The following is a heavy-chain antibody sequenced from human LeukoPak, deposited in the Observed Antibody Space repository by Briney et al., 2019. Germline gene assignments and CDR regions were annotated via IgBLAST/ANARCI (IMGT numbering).Heavy chain of an antibody. V-gene: IGHV3-33*01. J-gene: IGHJ5*02. D-gene: IGHD5-18*01. Sequence: GRSLGLSCAASGFTFSSYGMHWVRQAPGKGLEWVAVIWYDGSNKYYADSVKGRFTISRDNSKNTLYLQMNSLRAEDTAVYYCARDIGYSYGYVGHWFDPWGQGTLVTVSS. CDR1: GFTFSSYG. CDR3: ARDIGYSYGYVGHWFDP. CDR2: IWYDGSNK.